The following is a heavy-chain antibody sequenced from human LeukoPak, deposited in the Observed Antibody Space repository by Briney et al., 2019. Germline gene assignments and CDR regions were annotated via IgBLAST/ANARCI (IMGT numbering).Heavy chain of an antibody. J-gene: IGHJ5*02. D-gene: IGHD2-8*02. V-gene: IGHV1-46*01. CDR1: GYTFTSYY. CDR3: ARQVLATAQGHRLDP. CDR2: INPSGGST. Sequence: ASVKVSCKASGYTFTSYYMHWVRQAPGQGLEWMGIINPSGGSTSYAQKFQGRVTMTRDTSTSTVYMELSSLRSEDTAVYYCARQVLATAQGHRLDPWGQGTLVTVPP.